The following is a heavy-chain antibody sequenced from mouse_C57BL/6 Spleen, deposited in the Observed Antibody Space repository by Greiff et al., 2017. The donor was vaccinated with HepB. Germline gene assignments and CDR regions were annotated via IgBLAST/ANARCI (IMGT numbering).Heavy chain of an antibody. CDR2: IDPEDGET. Sequence: VHVKQSGAELVKPGASVKLSCTASGFNIKDYYMHWVKQRTEQGLEWIGRIDPEDGETKYAPKFQGKATITADTSSNTAYLQLSSLTSEDTAVYYCAHYGSSHNYFDYWGQGTTLTVSS. CDR1: GFNIKDYY. V-gene: IGHV14-2*01. D-gene: IGHD1-1*01. J-gene: IGHJ2*01. CDR3: AHYGSSHNYFDY.